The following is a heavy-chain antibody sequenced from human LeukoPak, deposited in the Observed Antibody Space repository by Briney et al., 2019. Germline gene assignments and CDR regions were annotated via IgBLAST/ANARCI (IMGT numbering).Heavy chain of an antibody. Sequence: SETLSLTCTVSGGSISSYYWSWTRQPPGKGLEWIGYIYYSGSTNYNPSLKSRVTISVDTSKNQFSLKLSSVTAADTAVYYCARWFGKWYNWFDPWGQGTLVTVSS. V-gene: IGHV4-59*01. J-gene: IGHJ5*02. CDR3: ARWFGKWYNWFDP. CDR1: GGSISSYY. D-gene: IGHD3-10*01. CDR2: IYYSGST.